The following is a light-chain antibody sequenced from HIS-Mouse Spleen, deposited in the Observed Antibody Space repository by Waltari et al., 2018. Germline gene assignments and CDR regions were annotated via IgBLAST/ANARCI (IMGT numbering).Light chain of an antibody. Sequence: QSALTQPASVSGSPGQSITISCTGTSSEVGGYNYVSWYQQHPGKAPKLMIYEVSNRPSEVSNRVSGSKSGNTASLTISGLQAEDEADYYCSSYTSSSTPYVFGTGTKVTVL. CDR2: EVS. J-gene: IGLJ1*01. CDR3: SSYTSSSTPYV. V-gene: IGLV2-14*01. CDR1: SSEVGGYNY.